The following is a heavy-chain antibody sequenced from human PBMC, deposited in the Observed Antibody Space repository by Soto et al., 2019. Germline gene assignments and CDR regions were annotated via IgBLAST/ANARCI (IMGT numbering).Heavy chain of an antibody. CDR1: GFTFRSFT. D-gene: IGHD6-13*01. Sequence: GGSLRLSCAASGFTFRSFTMNWVRQAPGKGLEWVSTISSNSAYIYYTDALRGRFTISRDNAKNSLHLQMNSLRAEDTAVYYCTRDASRDSSARGWFDPWGPGTLVIVSS. J-gene: IGHJ5*02. CDR3: TRDASRDSSARGWFDP. CDR2: ISSNSAYI. V-gene: IGHV3-21*01.